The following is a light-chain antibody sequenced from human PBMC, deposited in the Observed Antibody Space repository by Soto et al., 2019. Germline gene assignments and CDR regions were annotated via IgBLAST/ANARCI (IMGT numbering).Light chain of an antibody. CDR3: AAWDDSLNGWV. Sequence: QPVLTQPPSVSGAPGQRVTISCTGSSSNIGAGYDVHWYQQLPGTAPKLLIYYNNQRPSGVPDRFSGSKSGTSASLAISGLQSEDEADYYCAAWDDSLNGWVFGGGTKLTVL. V-gene: IGLV1-40*01. CDR1: SSNIGAGYD. CDR2: YNN. J-gene: IGLJ3*02.